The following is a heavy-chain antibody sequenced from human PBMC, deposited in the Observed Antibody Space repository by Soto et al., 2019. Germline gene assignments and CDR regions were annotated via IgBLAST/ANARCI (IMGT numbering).Heavy chain of an antibody. CDR3: ARGVLMVYAKAFDI. CDR2: IYYSGST. J-gene: IGHJ3*02. Sequence: SETLSLTCTVSGGSISSGDYYWSWIRQPPGKGLEWIGYIYYSGSTYYNPSLKSRVTISVDTSKNQFSLKLSSVTAADTAVYYCARGVLMVYAKAFDIWGQGKMVTVSS. D-gene: IGHD2-8*01. CDR1: GGSISSGDYY. V-gene: IGHV4-30-4*01.